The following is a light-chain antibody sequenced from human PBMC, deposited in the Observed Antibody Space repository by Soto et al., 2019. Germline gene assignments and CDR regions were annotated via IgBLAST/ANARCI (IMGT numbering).Light chain of an antibody. CDR1: SSDVGSYNL. Sequence: QSALTQPASVSGSPGQSITISCTGTSSDVGSYNLVSWYQQHPGKAPKLMIYEGSKRPSGVSNRFSGSKSGNTASLTISGLQSEDEADYYCCAYAGSIEFGTVTMVTDL. V-gene: IGLV2-23*01. CDR2: EGS. CDR3: CAYAGSIE. J-gene: IGLJ1*01.